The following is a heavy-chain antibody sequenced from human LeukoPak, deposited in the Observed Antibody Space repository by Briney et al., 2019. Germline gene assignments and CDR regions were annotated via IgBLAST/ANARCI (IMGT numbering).Heavy chain of an antibody. CDR2: IKQDGSEK. V-gene: IGHV3-7*01. D-gene: IGHD2-2*01. CDR1: GFTFSSYW. Sequence: GGSLRLSCAASGFTFSSYWMSWVRQAPGKGLEWVANIKQDGSEKYYVDPVKGRFTISRDNAKNSLYLQMNSLRAEDTAVYYCARDPIYIVVPRWDVWGQGTTVTVSS. J-gene: IGHJ6*02. CDR3: ARDPIYIVVPRWDV.